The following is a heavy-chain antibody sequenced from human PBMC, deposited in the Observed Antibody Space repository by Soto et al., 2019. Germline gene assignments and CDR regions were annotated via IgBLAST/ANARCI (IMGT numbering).Heavy chain of an antibody. D-gene: IGHD4-17*01. Sequence: QVQLVESGGGVVQPGRSLRLSCAASGFTFSSYGMHWVRQAPGKGLEWVAVISYDGSNKYYADSVKGRFTISRDNSKNTLYLQMNSLRAEDTAVYYCAKTREGDYADYYYMDVWGKGTTVTVSS. V-gene: IGHV3-30*18. J-gene: IGHJ6*03. CDR1: GFTFSSYG. CDR2: ISYDGSNK. CDR3: AKTREGDYADYYYMDV.